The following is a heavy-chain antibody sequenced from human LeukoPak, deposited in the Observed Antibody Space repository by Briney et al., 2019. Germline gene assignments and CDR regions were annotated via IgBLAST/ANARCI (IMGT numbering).Heavy chain of an antibody. D-gene: IGHD3-22*01. CDR3: ARAFHYDSSGYRANDY. Sequence: GGTLRLSCAASGFTFSSYGMSWVRQAPGKGLEWVANIKQDGSAKYYVDSVKGRFTVSRDNAKNSLYLQMSSLRAEDTAVYYCARAFHYDSSGYRANDYWGQGTLVTVSS. CDR2: IKQDGSAK. J-gene: IGHJ4*02. V-gene: IGHV3-7*01. CDR1: GFTFSSYG.